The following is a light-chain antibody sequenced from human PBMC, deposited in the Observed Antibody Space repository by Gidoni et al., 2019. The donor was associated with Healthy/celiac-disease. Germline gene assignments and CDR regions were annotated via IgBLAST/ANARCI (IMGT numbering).Light chain of an antibody. CDR3: QQYNSYSPLT. J-gene: IGKJ3*01. V-gene: IGKV1-5*01. CDR1: QSISSW. CDR2: DAS. Sequence: DIQMTQSHSTLSGSVGDRVTITCRASQSISSWLAWYQQKPGKAPKLLIYDASSLESGVPARFSGSGSGTEFTLTISSLQPDDFATYYCQQYNSYSPLTFGPGTKVDIK.